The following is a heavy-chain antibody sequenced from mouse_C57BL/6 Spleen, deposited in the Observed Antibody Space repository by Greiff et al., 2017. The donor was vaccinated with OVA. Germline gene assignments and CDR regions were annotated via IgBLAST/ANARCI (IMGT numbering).Heavy chain of an antibody. CDR3: AREITTVGRCAY. D-gene: IGHD1-1*01. CDR1: GYTFTSYW. J-gene: IGHJ3*01. CDR2: IYPSDSET. V-gene: IGHV1-61*01. Sequence: QVQLQQPGAELVRPGSSVKLSCKASGYTFTSYWMDWVKQRPGQGLEWIGNIYPSDSETHYNQKFKDKATLTVDKSSSTAYMQLSSLTSEDSAVYYCAREITTVGRCAYWGQGTLVTVSA.